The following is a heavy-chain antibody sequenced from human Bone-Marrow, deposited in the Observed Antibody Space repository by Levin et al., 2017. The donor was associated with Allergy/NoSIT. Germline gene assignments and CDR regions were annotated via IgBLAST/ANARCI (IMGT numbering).Heavy chain of an antibody. J-gene: IGHJ4*02. CDR1: GFSFSNSW. CDR3: TTETPRKPASY. V-gene: IGHV3-7*01. Sequence: PGGSLRLSCGASGFSFSNSWMTWARQAPGKGLEWVANINEDGTDRYYVDSVKGRFTISRDNARNSLYLQMNSLRVEDTAVYYCTTETPRKPASYWGQGTLATVSS. CDR2: INEDGTDR.